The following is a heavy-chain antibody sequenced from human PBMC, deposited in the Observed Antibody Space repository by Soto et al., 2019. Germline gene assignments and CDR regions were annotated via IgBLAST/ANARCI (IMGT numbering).Heavy chain of an antibody. J-gene: IGHJ4*02. V-gene: IGHV3-23*01. Sequence: EVQVLESGGGLVQPGGSLRLSCVASGFTFNNYAMTWVRQAPGKGLEWVSAIGGSGGNTYYADSVKGRFTISRDNSKDTLYLQMNSLRVEDTAVYHCANASGSSSLLGFDCWGQGTLVTVSS. D-gene: IGHD6-6*01. CDR1: GFTFNNYA. CDR3: ANASGSSSLLGFDC. CDR2: IGGSGGNT.